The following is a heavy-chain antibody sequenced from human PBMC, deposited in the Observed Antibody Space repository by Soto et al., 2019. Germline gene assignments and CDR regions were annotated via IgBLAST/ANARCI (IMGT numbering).Heavy chain of an antibody. J-gene: IGHJ4*02. Sequence: EVQLLESGGGLVQPGGSLRISCAASGFTFSSYAMSWVRQAPGTGLEWVSGISGSGDSTNYADSVKGRFTISRDNSKNTLYLQMNSLRAEDTAVYYCARTWNDFSLNDYWGQGTLVTVSS. D-gene: IGHD1-1*01. V-gene: IGHV3-23*01. CDR1: GFTFSSYA. CDR3: ARTWNDFSLNDY. CDR2: ISGSGDST.